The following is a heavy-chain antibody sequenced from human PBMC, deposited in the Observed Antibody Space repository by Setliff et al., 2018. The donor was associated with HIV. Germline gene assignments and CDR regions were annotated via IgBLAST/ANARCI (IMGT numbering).Heavy chain of an antibody. CDR1: GNTFTSYY. Sequence: ASVKVSCKASGNTFTSYYMHWVRQAPGQGLEWMGIVYPTGRTHNAEKFQGRVTITADTSTDTAYMELSSLRSEDTAVYYCATAPTMKVVYSGFWGQGTLVTVSS. V-gene: IGHV1-46*01. CDR2: VYPTGRT. D-gene: IGHD3-22*01. J-gene: IGHJ4*02. CDR3: ATAPTMKVVYSGF.